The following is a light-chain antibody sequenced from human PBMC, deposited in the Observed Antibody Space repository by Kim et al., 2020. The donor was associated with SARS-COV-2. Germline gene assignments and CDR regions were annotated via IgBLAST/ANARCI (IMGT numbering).Light chain of an antibody. J-gene: IGLJ2*01. Sequence: CTRGRGYNNYKVDWYQQRPGKGPRFVMRVGTGGIVGSKGDGIPDRFSVLGSGLDRYLTIKNIQEEDESDYHCGADHGSGSNVVFVVFGGGTQLTVL. V-gene: IGLV9-49*01. CDR2: VGTGGIVG. CDR1: RGYNNYK. CDR3: GADHGSGSNVVFVV.